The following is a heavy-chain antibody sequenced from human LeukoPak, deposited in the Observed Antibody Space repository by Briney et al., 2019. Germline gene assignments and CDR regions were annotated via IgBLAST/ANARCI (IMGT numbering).Heavy chain of an antibody. CDR1: GFTFSSFA. CDR3: AKRSRTVTTIDS. Sequence: PGGSLRLSCAASGFTFSSFAMSWVRQAPEKGLEWVSAVRVSGDISYYADSVKGRFTISRDNSKNTLYLQMNSLRAEDTALYYCAKRSRTVTTIDSWGRGTLVTVSS. D-gene: IGHD4-11*01. V-gene: IGHV3-23*01. CDR2: VRVSGDIS. J-gene: IGHJ4*02.